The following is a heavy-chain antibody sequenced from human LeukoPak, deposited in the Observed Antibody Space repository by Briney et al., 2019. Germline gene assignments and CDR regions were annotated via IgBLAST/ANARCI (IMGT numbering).Heavy chain of an antibody. D-gene: IGHD2-2*01. V-gene: IGHV4-34*01. J-gene: IGHJ6*02. Sequence: SETLSLTCAVYGGSFSGYYWGWIRQPPGKGLEWIGSIYYSGSTYYNPSLKSRVTISVDTSKNQFSLKLSSVTAADTAVYYCAREVVVVPAAPRDGYYYYGMDVWGQGTTVTVSS. CDR2: IYYSGST. CDR1: GGSFSGYY. CDR3: AREVVVVPAAPRDGYYYYGMDV.